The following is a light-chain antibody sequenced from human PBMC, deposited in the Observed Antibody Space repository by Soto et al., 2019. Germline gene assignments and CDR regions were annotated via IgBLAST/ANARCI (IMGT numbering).Light chain of an antibody. CDR2: TTS. V-gene: IGKV1-27*01. J-gene: IGKJ3*01. CDR1: QGISTY. Sequence: DIQMTQSPSSLSASVGDRVSITCRASQGISTYLAWYQQKPGKVPKLLIYTTSTLRSGVPSRFSGSGSGTDFTLTISSLQPEDVATYYCQKYNSAPPTVGPGTRVDI. CDR3: QKYNSAPPT.